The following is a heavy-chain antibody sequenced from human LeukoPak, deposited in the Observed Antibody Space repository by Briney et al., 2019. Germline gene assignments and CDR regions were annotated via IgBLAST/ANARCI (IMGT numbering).Heavy chain of an antibody. J-gene: IGHJ6*02. Sequence: ASVKVSCKASGYSFTAYYMHWVRQAPGQGLEWMGWINPNTGGTNYARKFQGRVTMTRDTSISTAYMELNSLGSDGTAVYYCARADCVGSSCYGMDVWGQGSTVTVSS. CDR2: INPNTGGT. V-gene: IGHV1-2*02. CDR1: GYSFTAYY. CDR3: ARADCVGSSCYGMDV. D-gene: IGHD6-13*01.